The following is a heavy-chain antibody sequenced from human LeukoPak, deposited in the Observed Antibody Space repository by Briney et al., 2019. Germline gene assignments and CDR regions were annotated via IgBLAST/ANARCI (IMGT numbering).Heavy chain of an antibody. V-gene: IGHV3-20*04. CDR3: ARQIAAAGPDY. CDR1: GFTFDDYG. J-gene: IGHJ4*02. CDR2: IGWNGGST. D-gene: IGHD6-13*01. Sequence: RPGGSLRLSCAASGFTFDDYGMTWVRQAPGKGLEWVSGIGWNGGSTGYADSVKGRVTISRDNAKNSVYLQMNNLRVEDTALYYCARQIAAAGPDYWGQGTLVTVPS.